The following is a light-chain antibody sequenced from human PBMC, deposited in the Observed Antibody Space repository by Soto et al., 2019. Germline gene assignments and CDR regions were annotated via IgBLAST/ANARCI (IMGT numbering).Light chain of an antibody. CDR2: AAS. V-gene: IGKV1D-12*01. CDR1: QGISSW. CDR3: HQANSFPIT. Sequence: DIQMTQSPSSVSASVGDRVTITCRASQGISSWLVWYQQKPGKAPKPLIYAASSLRTGVPSRFSGSGSGTDFSLTISSLQPEDFATYYCHQANSFPITFGQGTRLEMK. J-gene: IGKJ5*01.